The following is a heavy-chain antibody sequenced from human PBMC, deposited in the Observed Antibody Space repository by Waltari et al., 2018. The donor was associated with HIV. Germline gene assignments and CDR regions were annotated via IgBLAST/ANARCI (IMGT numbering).Heavy chain of an antibody. Sequence: QLQLQESGPGLVKPSETLSLTCTVSGGSISRRSYYWGWLRQSPGKGLEWIGSIYYSGRTYYNPSLQSRVTISVDTSKNQFSLKLSSVTAADTAVYYCARYYDTSGNDLFDPWGQGTLVTVSS. CDR3: ARYYDTSGNDLFDP. D-gene: IGHD3-22*01. V-gene: IGHV4-39*01. CDR2: IYYSGRT. J-gene: IGHJ5*02. CDR1: GGSISRRSYY.